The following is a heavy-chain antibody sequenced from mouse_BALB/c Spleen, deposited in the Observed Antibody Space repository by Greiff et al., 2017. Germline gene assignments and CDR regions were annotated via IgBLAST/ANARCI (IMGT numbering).Heavy chain of an antibody. CDR1: GYTFTDYN. CDR3: ARLTHYGYDGAWFAY. CDR2: INPNNGGT. Sequence: EVQLQQSGPELVKPGASVKIPCKASGYTFTDYNMDWVKQSHGKSLEWIGDINPNNGGTIYNQKFKGKATLTVDKSSSTAYMELRSLTSEDTAVYYCARLTHYGYDGAWFAYWGQGTLVTVSA. D-gene: IGHD2-2*01. V-gene: IGHV1-18*01. J-gene: IGHJ3*01.